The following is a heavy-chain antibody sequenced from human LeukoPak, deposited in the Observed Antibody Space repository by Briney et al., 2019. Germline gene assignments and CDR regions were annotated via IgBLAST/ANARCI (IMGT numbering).Heavy chain of an antibody. D-gene: IGHD5-18*01. Sequence: PGGSLRLSCAASGFTFSSYGMHWVRQAPGKGLEWVAVMSYDGSNKYYADSVKGRFTISRDNSKNTLYLQMNSLRAEDTAVYYCAKDRRWIQLLYYFDYWGQGTLVTVSS. CDR1: GFTFSSYG. CDR3: AKDRRWIQLLYYFDY. J-gene: IGHJ4*02. CDR2: MSYDGSNK. V-gene: IGHV3-30*18.